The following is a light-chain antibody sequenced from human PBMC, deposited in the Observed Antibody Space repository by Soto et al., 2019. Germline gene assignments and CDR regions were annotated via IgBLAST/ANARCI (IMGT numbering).Light chain of an antibody. V-gene: IGKV1-39*01. Sequence: DVQMTQSPSSLSASIGDRVTITCRASQSITSYLNWYQLKTGKAPKLLIYNAASLQSGVPSRFSGSGSGTDFTLTISALQPEDCATYYCQQSYMTPLTFGGGTKVEIK. J-gene: IGKJ4*01. CDR2: NAA. CDR1: QSITSY. CDR3: QQSYMTPLT.